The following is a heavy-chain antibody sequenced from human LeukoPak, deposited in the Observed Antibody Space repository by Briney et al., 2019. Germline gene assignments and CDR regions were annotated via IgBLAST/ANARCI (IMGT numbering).Heavy chain of an antibody. V-gene: IGHV4-39*01. CDR3: ARTIAAAGKAEFDY. D-gene: IGHD6-13*01. Sequence: PSETLSLTCTVSGGSISSSSYYWGWIRQPPGKGLEWIGSIYYSGSTYYNPSLKSRVTISVDTSKNQFSLKLSSVTAADTAVYYCARTIAAAGKAEFDYWGRGTLVTVSS. CDR1: GGSISSSSYY. CDR2: IYYSGST. J-gene: IGHJ4*02.